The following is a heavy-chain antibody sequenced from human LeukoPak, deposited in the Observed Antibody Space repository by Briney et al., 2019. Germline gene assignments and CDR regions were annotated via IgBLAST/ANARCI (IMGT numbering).Heavy chain of an antibody. CDR1: GFTLSDHY. Sequence: TGRSLRLSCSASGFTLSDHYMDWVRQAPGKGLEWVGRTRNKANGYTTDYAASVKGRFTISRDDSTNSLYLQMNSLKTEDTAVYIYVRDTYASFDYWGQGTLVTVSS. CDR2: TRNKANGYTT. J-gene: IGHJ4*02. D-gene: IGHD2-2*01. CDR3: VRDTYASFDY. V-gene: IGHV3-72*01.